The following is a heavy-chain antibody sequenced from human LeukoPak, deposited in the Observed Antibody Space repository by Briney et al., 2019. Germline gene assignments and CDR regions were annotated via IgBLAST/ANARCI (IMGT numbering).Heavy chain of an antibody. CDR2: ISSSSSYI. Sequence: GGSLRLSCAASGLIVNNNFMNWVRQAPGKGLEWVSSISSSSSYIYYADSVKGRFTISRDNAKNSLYLQMNSLRAEDTAVYYCAREGSWNYDYWGQGTLVTVSS. CDR1: GLIVNNNF. J-gene: IGHJ4*02. D-gene: IGHD1-7*01. V-gene: IGHV3-21*01. CDR3: AREGSWNYDY.